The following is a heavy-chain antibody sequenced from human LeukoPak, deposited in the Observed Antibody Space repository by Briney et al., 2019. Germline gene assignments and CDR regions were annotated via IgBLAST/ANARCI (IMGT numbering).Heavy chain of an antibody. Sequence: GGSLRLSCAASGFTFSGSAMHWVRQASGKGLEWVGRIRSKANSYATAYAASVKGRFTISRDDSKNTAYLQMNSLKTEDTAVCYCTRRGSDPFDYWGQGTLVTVSS. CDR1: GFTFSGSA. V-gene: IGHV3-73*01. J-gene: IGHJ4*02. CDR2: IRSKANSYAT. CDR3: TRRGSDPFDY. D-gene: IGHD3-10*01.